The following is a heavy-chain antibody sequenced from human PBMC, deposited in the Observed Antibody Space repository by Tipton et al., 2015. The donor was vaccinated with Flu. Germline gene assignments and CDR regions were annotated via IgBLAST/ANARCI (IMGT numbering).Heavy chain of an antibody. CDR1: GYSISSGYY. J-gene: IGHJ4*02. Sequence: TLSLTCTVSGYSISSGYYWGWIRQPPGKGLEWIGSIYHSGSTYYNPSLKSRVTISVDTSKNQFSLKLSSVTAADTAVYYCARGITIFGVVTYFDYWGQGTLVTVSS. V-gene: IGHV4-38-2*02. D-gene: IGHD3-3*01. CDR2: IYHSGST. CDR3: ARGITIFGVVTYFDY.